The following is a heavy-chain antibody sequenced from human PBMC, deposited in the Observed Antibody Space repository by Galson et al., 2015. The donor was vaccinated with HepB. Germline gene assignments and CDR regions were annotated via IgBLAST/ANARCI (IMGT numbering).Heavy chain of an antibody. Sequence: SLRLSCAASGFTFSSYAMSWVRQAPGKGLEWVSGIRGSGHKTHYADSVKGRFTISRDNSENTLYLQMNSLRAEDTALYCCAKGLEPDYWGLGTLVTVSS. J-gene: IGHJ4*02. CDR2: IRGSGHKT. CDR1: GFTFSSYA. V-gene: IGHV3-23*01. D-gene: IGHD1-14*01. CDR3: AKGLEPDY.